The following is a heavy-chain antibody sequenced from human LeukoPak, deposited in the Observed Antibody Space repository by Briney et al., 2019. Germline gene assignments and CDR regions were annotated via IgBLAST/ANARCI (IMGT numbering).Heavy chain of an antibody. J-gene: IGHJ3*02. D-gene: IGHD2-15*01. Sequence: PGGSLRLSCAASGFSFSRHAMHWVRQAPGKGLEWVGRIRNKANSYTTDYAASVKGRFAISRDDSKNSLYLQMNSLKTEDTAVYYCVRIRLGQYSRVFDIWGQGTMVTVSS. V-gene: IGHV3-72*01. CDR3: VRIRLGQYSRVFDI. CDR1: GFSFSRHA. CDR2: IRNKANSYTT.